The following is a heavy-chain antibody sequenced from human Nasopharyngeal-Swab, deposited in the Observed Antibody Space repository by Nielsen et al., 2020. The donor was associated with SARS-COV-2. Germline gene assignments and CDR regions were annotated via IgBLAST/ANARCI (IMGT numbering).Heavy chain of an antibody. CDR2: ISSSSSYT. Sequence: GESLKISCAASGFTFSDYYMSWIRQAPGKGLEWVSYISSSSSYTNYADSVKGRFTISGDNAKNSLYLQMHSLRAEDTAVYYCAKGAAAGTEPHDYWGQGTLVTVSS. CDR1: GFTFSDYY. V-gene: IGHV3-11*05. D-gene: IGHD6-13*01. J-gene: IGHJ4*02. CDR3: AKGAAAGTEPHDY.